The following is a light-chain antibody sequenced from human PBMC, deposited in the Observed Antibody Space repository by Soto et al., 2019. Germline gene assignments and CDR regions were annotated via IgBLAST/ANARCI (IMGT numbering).Light chain of an antibody. CDR1: SSDVGGYNY. V-gene: IGLV2-14*01. J-gene: IGLJ2*01. CDR2: DVS. Sequence: QSVLTQPASVPGSPGQSITISCTGTSSDVGGYNYVSWYQQHPGKAPKHTIYDVSNRPSGVSNRFSGSKSGNTASLTISGLQAEDEADYCCSSYTSSSTPIVVFGGGTKLTVL. CDR3: SSYTSSSTPIVV.